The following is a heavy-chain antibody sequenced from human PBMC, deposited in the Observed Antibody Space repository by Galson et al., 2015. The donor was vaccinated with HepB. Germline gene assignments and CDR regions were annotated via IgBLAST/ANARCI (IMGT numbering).Heavy chain of an antibody. Sequence: SLRLSCAASGFTFSSYGMHWVRQAPGKGLEWVAVISYDGSNKYYADSVKGRFTISRDNSKNTLYLQMNSLRAEDTAVYYCAKDWGAPESNVFDDWGQGTLVTVSS. CDR3: AKDWGAPESNVFDD. D-gene: IGHD1-26*01. CDR2: ISYDGSNK. J-gene: IGHJ4*02. V-gene: IGHV3-30*18. CDR1: GFTFSSYG.